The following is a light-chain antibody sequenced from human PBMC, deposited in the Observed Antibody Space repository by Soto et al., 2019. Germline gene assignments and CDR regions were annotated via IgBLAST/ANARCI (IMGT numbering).Light chain of an antibody. Sequence: QSALTQPPSVSGSPGQSVTISCTGTSSDVGSYNRVSWYQQPPGTAPKLMIYEVSNRPSGVPGRFSGSKSANTASLTISGLQADDEADYFCFSYTANDNWVFGGGTKVTVL. CDR2: EVS. J-gene: IGLJ3*02. CDR1: SSDVGSYNR. CDR3: FSYTANDNWV. V-gene: IGLV2-18*02.